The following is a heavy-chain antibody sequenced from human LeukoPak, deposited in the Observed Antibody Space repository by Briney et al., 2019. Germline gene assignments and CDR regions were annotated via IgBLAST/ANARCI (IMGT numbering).Heavy chain of an antibody. CDR2: IKQDGSEK. D-gene: IGHD1/OR15-1a*01. CDR3: ARDGNNYYYYMDV. J-gene: IGHJ6*03. Sequence: GGSLRLSCAASGFTFSIYSMTWVRQAPGKGLEWVANIKQDGSEKYYVDSVKGRFTISRDNAKNSLYLQMNSLRAEDTAVYYCARDGNNYYYYMDVWGKGTTVTVSS. V-gene: IGHV3-7*01. CDR1: GFTFSIYS.